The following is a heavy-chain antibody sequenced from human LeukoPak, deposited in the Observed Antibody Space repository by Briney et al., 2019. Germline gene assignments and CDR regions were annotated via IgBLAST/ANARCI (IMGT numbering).Heavy chain of an antibody. CDR3: ARLRYYAMDV. CDR1: GVTFSTYD. J-gene: IGHJ6*02. V-gene: IGHV3-48*01. Sequence: PGGSLRLSCVASGVTFSTYDMNWVRQAPGKGLEWVSYISSSSRTISYADSVKGRFTISRDNAENSLYLQMNSLRAEDTAVYYCARLRYYAMDVWGQGTTVTASS. CDR2: ISSSSRTI.